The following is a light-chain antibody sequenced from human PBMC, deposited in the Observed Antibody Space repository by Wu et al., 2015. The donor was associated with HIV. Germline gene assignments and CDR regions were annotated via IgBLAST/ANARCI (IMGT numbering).Light chain of an antibody. CDR2: GAS. V-gene: IGKV3-15*01. Sequence: EIVLTQSPATLSVSPREGATLSCRSSQSVNTKVAWYQQRSGQPPRLLIFGASTRATGVPGRFTGSGSGTDFTLSISSLQSEDFAVYYCQQYNYWPTFGGGTKVEIK. CDR3: QQYNYWPT. CDR1: QSVNTK. J-gene: IGKJ4*01.